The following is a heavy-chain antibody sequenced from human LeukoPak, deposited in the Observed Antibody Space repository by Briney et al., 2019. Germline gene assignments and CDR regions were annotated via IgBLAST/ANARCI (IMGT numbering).Heavy chain of an antibody. CDR3: ARDFVVGWLRLEYYFDH. V-gene: IGHV3-9*01. CDR2: ISWNSGSI. J-gene: IGHJ4*02. Sequence: GGSLRLSCAASGFTFDDYAMHWVRQAPGKGLEWVSGISWNSGSIGYADSVKGRFTISRDNAKNSLFLQMNSLRAEDTAVYYCARDFVVGWLRLEYYFDHWGQGTLVTVSS. D-gene: IGHD5-12*01. CDR1: GFTFDDYA.